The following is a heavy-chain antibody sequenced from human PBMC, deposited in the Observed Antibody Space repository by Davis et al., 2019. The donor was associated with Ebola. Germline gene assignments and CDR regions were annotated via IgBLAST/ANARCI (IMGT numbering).Heavy chain of an antibody. CDR3: ARYNYDTSGYYFDL. J-gene: IGHJ4*02. Sequence: SLKISCAASGFILGGYEMNWVRQAPGKGLEWVSYISRSGGTIYYSDSVKGRFTLSRDTAKNSLYLQMNNLRAEDAADYYCARYNYDTSGYYFDLWGQGTPVTVSS. CDR1: GFILGGYE. D-gene: IGHD3-22*01. V-gene: IGHV3-48*03. CDR2: ISRSGGTI.